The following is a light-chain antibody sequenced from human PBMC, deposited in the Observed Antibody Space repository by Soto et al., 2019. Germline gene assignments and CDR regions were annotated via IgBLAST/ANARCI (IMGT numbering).Light chain of an antibody. Sequence: EIVLTQSPGTLSLSPGERATLSCRASQSVSNYLAWYQHKPGQAPRLLIYGGSSRATGIPDRFSGSGSETDFTLTISRLEPEDFAVYCCQQYGGSPQTFGQGTKV. CDR1: QSVSNY. CDR3: QQYGGSPQT. J-gene: IGKJ1*01. V-gene: IGKV3-20*01. CDR2: GGS.